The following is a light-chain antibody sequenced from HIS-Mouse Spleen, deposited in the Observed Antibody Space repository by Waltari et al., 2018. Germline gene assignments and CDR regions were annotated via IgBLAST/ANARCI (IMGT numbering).Light chain of an antibody. V-gene: IGLV2-14*01. Sequence: QSALTQPASVSGSPGQSITISCTGTSSDVGGYNYVSWYQQHPGKAPKLMIYEVSNRPTGVAKRFSGSKSGNTASLTISGIQAEDEADYYCSSYTSSSTVVFGGGTKLTVL. CDR2: EVS. CDR1: SSDVGGYNY. CDR3: SSYTSSSTVV. J-gene: IGLJ2*01.